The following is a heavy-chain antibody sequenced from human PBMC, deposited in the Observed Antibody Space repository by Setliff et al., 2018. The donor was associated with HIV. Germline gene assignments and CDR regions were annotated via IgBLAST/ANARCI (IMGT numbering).Heavy chain of an antibody. CDR3: ARHGTWNSQRFHFDY. Sequence: SETLSLTCTVSGGSISSDSYYWSWIRQPAGKGLEWIGRIYTSGSSNYNPSLKSRVTISVDKSKNQFSLKLNSVTAADTAVYYCARHGTWNSQRFHFDYWGQGTPVTVSS. CDR2: IYTSGSS. V-gene: IGHV4-61*02. D-gene: IGHD1-7*01. CDR1: GGSISSDSYY. J-gene: IGHJ4*02.